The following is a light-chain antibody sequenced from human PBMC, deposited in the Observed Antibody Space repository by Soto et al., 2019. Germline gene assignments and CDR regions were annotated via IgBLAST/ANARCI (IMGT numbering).Light chain of an antibody. J-gene: IGLJ1*01. Sequence: QSVLTQPASVSGSPGQSITISCTGTSSDVGSYNLVSWYQQHPGKAPKVMIYEGSKRPSGVPDRFSGSKSGNTASLTISGLQAEDEADYYCCSYAGTFYVFGTGTKVTVL. CDR2: EGS. CDR3: CSYAGTFYV. CDR1: SSDVGSYNL. V-gene: IGLV2-23*01.